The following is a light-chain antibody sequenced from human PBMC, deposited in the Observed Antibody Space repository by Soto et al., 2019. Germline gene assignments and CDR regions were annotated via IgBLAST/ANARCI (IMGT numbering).Light chain of an antibody. CDR3: QQYNSYWT. CDR1: QGISTY. CDR2: DAS. Sequence: DIQMTQSPSSLSASVGDRLTITCRASQGISTYLNWYQQKPGKAPKLLIYDASSLESGVPSRFSGSGSGTEFTLTISSLQPDDFATYYCQQYNSYWTFGQGTKVDIK. V-gene: IGKV1-5*01. J-gene: IGKJ1*01.